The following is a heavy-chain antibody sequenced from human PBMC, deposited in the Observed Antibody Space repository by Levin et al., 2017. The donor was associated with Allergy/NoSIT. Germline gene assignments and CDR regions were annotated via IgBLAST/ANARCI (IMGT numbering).Heavy chain of an antibody. CDR1: GFTFSSYA. CDR3: ARDRGYSGYDSMDY. V-gene: IGHV3-30-3*01. Sequence: PGGSLRLSCAASGFTFSSYAMHWVRQAPGKGLEWVAVISYDGSNKYYADSVKGRFTISRDNSNNTLYLQMNSLRTEDTAVYYCARDRGYSGYDSMDYWGQGTLVTVSS. J-gene: IGHJ4*02. CDR2: ISYDGSNK. D-gene: IGHD5-12*01.